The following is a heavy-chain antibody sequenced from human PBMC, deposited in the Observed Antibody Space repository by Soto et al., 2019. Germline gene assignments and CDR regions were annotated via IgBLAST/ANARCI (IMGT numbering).Heavy chain of an antibody. J-gene: IGHJ5*02. Sequence: EVQLVQSGAEVKKPGESLKISCKGSGYSFTSYWIGWVRQMPGKGLEWMGIIYPGNSDTRYSPSFQGQVTISADKSISTAYLQWSSLKASDTAMYYCARLVTMVRGVINLLDPWGQGTLVTVSS. CDR1: GYSFTSYW. CDR2: IYPGNSDT. D-gene: IGHD3-10*01. CDR3: ARLVTMVRGVINLLDP. V-gene: IGHV5-51*03.